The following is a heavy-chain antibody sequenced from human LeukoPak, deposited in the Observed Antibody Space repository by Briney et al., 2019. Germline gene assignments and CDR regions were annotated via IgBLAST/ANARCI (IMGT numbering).Heavy chain of an antibody. CDR1: GFTFSNFW. Sequence: GGSLRLSCTASGFTFSNFWMAWVRQAPGKGLEWVANIKPDGSIQFYGDSVKGRLTISRDNAKNSLYLQMSNLRAEDTALYYCATSYDSSGCDWGQGTLVTVSS. D-gene: IGHD3-22*01. CDR2: IKPDGSIQ. J-gene: IGHJ4*02. CDR3: ATSYDSSGCD. V-gene: IGHV3-7*01.